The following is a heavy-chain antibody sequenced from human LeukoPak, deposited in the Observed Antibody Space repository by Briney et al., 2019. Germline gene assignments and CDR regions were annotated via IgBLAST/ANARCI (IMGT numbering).Heavy chain of an antibody. CDR3: ARGRFSVYYFDY. Sequence: SETLSLTCGASGGSFSDYYWSWIRQPPGKGLEWIGEIVHSGATSSSPSLKSRVTISMDPSKNQFSLRLSSVTAADTAVYYCARGRFSVYYFDYWGQGSLVTVSS. D-gene: IGHD3-3*02. V-gene: IGHV4-34*01. J-gene: IGHJ4*02. CDR1: GGSFSDYY. CDR2: IVHSGAT.